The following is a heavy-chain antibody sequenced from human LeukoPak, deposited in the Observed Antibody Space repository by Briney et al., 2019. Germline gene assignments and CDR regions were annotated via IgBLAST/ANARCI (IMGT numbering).Heavy chain of an antibody. Sequence: GGSLRLSCAASGFTFSSYGMHWVRQAPGKGLEWVAVISYDGSNKYYADSVKGRFTISRDNSKNTLYLQMNGLRAEDTAVYYCAKGVAGTFDYWGQGTLVTVSS. D-gene: IGHD6-19*01. CDR1: GFTFSSYG. CDR2: ISYDGSNK. CDR3: AKGVAGTFDY. J-gene: IGHJ4*02. V-gene: IGHV3-30*18.